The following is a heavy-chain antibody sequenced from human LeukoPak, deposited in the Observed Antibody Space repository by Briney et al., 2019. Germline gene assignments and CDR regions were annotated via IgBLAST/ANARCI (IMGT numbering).Heavy chain of an antibody. D-gene: IGHD5-12*01. CDR2: ISAYNGNT. CDR3: ARETISGYDLGYYYYYMDV. J-gene: IGHJ6*03. Sequence: GASVKVSCKASGYTFTGYYMHWVRQAPGQGLEWMGWISAYNGNTNYAQKLQGRVTMTTDTSTSTAYMELRSLRSDDTAVYYCARETISGYDLGYYYYYMDVWGKGTTVTISS. V-gene: IGHV1-18*04. CDR1: GYTFTGYY.